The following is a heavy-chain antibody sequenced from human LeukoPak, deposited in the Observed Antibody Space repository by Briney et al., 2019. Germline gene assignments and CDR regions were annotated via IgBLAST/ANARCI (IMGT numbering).Heavy chain of an antibody. CDR3: AKDRLLNCRGDCYIFDY. Sequence: GGSLRLSCAASGFTFSSYVMNWVRQTPGKGLEWVSSISVSGGSTFYADSVKGRFTISRDNSKNTLYLQLNGLRTEDTALYYCAKDRLLNCRGDCYIFDYWSQGTLVTVSS. CDR1: GFTFSSYV. J-gene: IGHJ4*02. CDR2: ISVSGGST. D-gene: IGHD2-21*01. V-gene: IGHV3-23*01.